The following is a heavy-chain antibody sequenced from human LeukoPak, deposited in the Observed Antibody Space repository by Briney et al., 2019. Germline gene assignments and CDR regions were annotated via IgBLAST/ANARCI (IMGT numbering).Heavy chain of an antibody. V-gene: IGHV4-38-2*02. CDR1: GYSISSGYY. Sequence: PSETLPLTCTVSGYSISSGYYWGWIRQPPGEGLEWIGSIYHSGSTYYNPSLKSRVTISVDTSKNQFSLKLSSVTAADTAVYYCARASSSGLYYYYYMDVWGKGTTVTVSS. CDR2: IYHSGST. J-gene: IGHJ6*03. D-gene: IGHD6-19*01. CDR3: ARASSSGLYYYYYMDV.